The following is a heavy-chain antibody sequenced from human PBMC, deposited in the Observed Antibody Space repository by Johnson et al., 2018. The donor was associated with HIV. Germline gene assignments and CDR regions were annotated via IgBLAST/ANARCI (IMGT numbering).Heavy chain of an antibody. D-gene: IGHD1-26*01. Sequence: VQLVESGGGVVRPGGSLRLSCAASGFTFDDYAMHWVRQAPGKGLEWVSGISWNSGSIGYVDSVKGRFTISRDNAKNSLYLQMNSLRAEDTAVYYCARVKWEPWGCAFDIWGQGTMVTVSS. V-gene: IGHV3-9*01. CDR1: GFTFDDYA. J-gene: IGHJ3*02. CDR3: ARVKWEPWGCAFDI. CDR2: ISWNSGSI.